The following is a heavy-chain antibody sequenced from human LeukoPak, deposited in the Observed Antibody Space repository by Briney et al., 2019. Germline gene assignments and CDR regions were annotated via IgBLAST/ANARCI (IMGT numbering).Heavy chain of an antibody. J-gene: IGHJ5*02. CDR1: GFTVSSNY. V-gene: IGHV3-53*01. CDR3: ARDPIAAAGTDLDP. CDR2: IYSGGST. Sequence: GGSLRLSCAASGFTVSSNYMSWVRQAPGKGLEWVSVIYSGGSTYYADSVKGRFTISRDNAKNSLYLQMNSLRAEDTAVYYCARDPIAAAGTDLDPWGQGTLVTVSS. D-gene: IGHD6-13*01.